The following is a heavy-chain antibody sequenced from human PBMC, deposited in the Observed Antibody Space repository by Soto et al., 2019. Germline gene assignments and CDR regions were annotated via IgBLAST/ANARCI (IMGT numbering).Heavy chain of an antibody. CDR2: ISGSGGST. CDR1: GFTCCSYS. Sequence: PGGSLILSCPVSGFTCCSYSMIWVLPAPGKGLEWVSAISGSGGSTYYADSVKGRFTISRDNSKNTLYLQMNSLRAEDTAVYYCATPIVVPAHDAFDIWGQGTMVT. D-gene: IGHD2-2*01. J-gene: IGHJ3*02. CDR3: ATPIVVPAHDAFDI. V-gene: IGHV3-23*01.